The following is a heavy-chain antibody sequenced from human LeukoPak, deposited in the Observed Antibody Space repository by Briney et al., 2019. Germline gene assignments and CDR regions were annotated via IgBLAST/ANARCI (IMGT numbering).Heavy chain of an antibody. CDR2: TYYRSKWYN. V-gene: IGHV6-1*01. CDR3: ARDLGVYSSGWSDYYYYGMDV. Sequence: SQTLSLTCAISGDSVSSNSAAWNWIRQSPSRGLEWLGRTYYRSKWYNDYAVSVKSRITINPDTSKNQFSLQLNSVTPEDTAVYYCARDLGVYSSGWSDYYYYGMDVWGQGTTVTVSS. D-gene: IGHD6-19*01. CDR1: GDSVSSNSAA. J-gene: IGHJ6*02.